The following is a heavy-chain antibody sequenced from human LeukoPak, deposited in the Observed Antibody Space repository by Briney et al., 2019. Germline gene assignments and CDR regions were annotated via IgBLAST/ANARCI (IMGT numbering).Heavy chain of an antibody. V-gene: IGHV3-11*04. J-gene: IGHJ4*02. CDR3: ARADCSSTSCYELDY. D-gene: IGHD2-2*01. Sequence: GGSLRLSCAGSGFTSSDYYMSWIRQAPGKGLEWVSYISSSDTTIYYADSVKGRFTISRDNAQNSLYLQMNTLRADDTAVYYRARADCSSTSCYELDYWGQGTLVTVSS. CDR1: GFTSSDYY. CDR2: ISSSDTTI.